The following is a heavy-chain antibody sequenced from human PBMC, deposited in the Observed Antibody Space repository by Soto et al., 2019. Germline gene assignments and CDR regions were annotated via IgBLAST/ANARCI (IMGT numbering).Heavy chain of an antibody. J-gene: IGHJ6*02. CDR2: ISYDGGHK. D-gene: IGHD4-4*01. CDR3: ARVKTDYSNPRGPFFFYGMDV. Sequence: QPGGSLRLSCSASEFTFGSYAMHWVRQAPGKGLEWVAGISYDGGHKFYGDSVRGRFTISRDSSKTMVFLQMNSLRPEDTAAYYCARVKTDYSNPRGPFFFYGMDVWGQGTTVTVSS. CDR1: EFTFGSYA. V-gene: IGHV3-30-3*01.